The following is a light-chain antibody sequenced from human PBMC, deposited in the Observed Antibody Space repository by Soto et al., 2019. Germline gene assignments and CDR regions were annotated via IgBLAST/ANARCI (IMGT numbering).Light chain of an antibody. Sequence: DIEMTQSPSTLSASAGEGATITCRASQSVGSSVAWYQQKPGQAPKLLIYDASSRATGVPARFSGSGFRTEFTLTITSLQSDDFAIYYCQQYHDWWTFGQGTKVDIK. J-gene: IGKJ1*01. CDR2: DAS. CDR3: QQYHDWWT. V-gene: IGKV1-5*03. CDR1: QSVGSS.